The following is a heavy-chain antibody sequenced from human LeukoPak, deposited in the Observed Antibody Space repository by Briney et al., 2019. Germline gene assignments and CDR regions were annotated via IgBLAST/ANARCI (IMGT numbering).Heavy chain of an antibody. D-gene: IGHD4/OR15-4a*01. Sequence: SETLSLTCTVSGGSVSSHFWSWIRQPPGKGLEWIGYIYNSGITNYNPSLKSRVTMSVDTSKNQFSLMLRSVTAADTAVYYCARDHLPAGAPGYYLDVWGKGTTVTVSS. J-gene: IGHJ6*03. V-gene: IGHV4-59*02. CDR3: ARDHLPAGAPGYYLDV. CDR2: IYNSGIT. CDR1: GGSVSSHF.